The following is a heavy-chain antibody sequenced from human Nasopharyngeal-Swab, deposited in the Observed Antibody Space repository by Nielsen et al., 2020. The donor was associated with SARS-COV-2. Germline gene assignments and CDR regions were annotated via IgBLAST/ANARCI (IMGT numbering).Heavy chain of an antibody. CDR2: IFSNDEK. D-gene: IGHD2-2*01. J-gene: IGHJ5*02. CDR1: GFSLSNARMG. V-gene: IGHV2-26*01. Sequence: SGPTLVKPTETLTLTCTVSGFSLSNARMGVSWIRQPPGKALEWLAHIFSNDEKSYSTSLKSRLTISKDTSKGQVVLTMTNMDPVDTATYYCARIRDVVVPAAIRGFDPWGQGTLVTVSS. CDR3: ARIRDVVVPAAIRGFDP.